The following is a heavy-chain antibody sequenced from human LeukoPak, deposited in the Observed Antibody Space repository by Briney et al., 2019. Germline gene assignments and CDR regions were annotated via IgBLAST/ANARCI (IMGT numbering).Heavy chain of an antibody. V-gene: IGHV4-39*07. CDR2: IYYSGST. Sequence: SETLSLTCTVSGGSISSSSYYWGWIRQPPGKGLEWVGSIYYSGSTYYNPSPKSRVTISVDTSKNQFSLKLSSVTAADTAVYYCARGDPGYDAFDIWGQGTMVTVSS. J-gene: IGHJ3*02. D-gene: IGHD3-9*01. CDR1: GGSISSSSYY. CDR3: ARGDPGYDAFDI.